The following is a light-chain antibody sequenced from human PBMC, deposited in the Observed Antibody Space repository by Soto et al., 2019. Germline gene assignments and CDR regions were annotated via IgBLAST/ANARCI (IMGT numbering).Light chain of an antibody. J-gene: IGKJ1*01. CDR3: QQSYSTPQT. Sequence: DVQMSQSPSSLSASVGDRVTITCRASQRISTYLHWFQQKPGKAPKLLIYAASNLQSGVPSRFSGSGSGTDFALTISSLQPEDFATYYCQQSYSTPQTFGQGTKVEIK. CDR2: AAS. V-gene: IGKV1-39*01. CDR1: QRISTY.